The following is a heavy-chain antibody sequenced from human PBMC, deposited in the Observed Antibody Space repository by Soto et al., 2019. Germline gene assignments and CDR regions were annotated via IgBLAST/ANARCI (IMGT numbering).Heavy chain of an antibody. J-gene: IGHJ5*02. V-gene: IGHV3-7*03. CDR3: ERDSYDSSGYYLT. CDR1: GFTFSSYW. Sequence: PGGSLRLSCAASGFTFSSYWMSWVRQAPGKGLEWVANIKQDGSEKYYVDSVKGRFTISRDNAKNSLYLQMNSLRAEDTAVYYCERDSYDSSGYYLTWGQGTLVTVSS. CDR2: IKQDGSEK. D-gene: IGHD3-22*01.